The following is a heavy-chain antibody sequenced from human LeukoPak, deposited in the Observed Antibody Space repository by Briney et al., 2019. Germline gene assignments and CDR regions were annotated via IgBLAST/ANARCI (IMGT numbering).Heavy chain of an antibody. J-gene: IGHJ5*02. Sequence: PSETLSLTCTVSGGSVSPYYWSWIRQPPGKGLEWIGYIYYSGSTNYNPSLKSRVAISVDTSKNQFSLKLSSVTAADTAVYYCASSFPRFDPWGQGTLVTVSS. CDR2: IYYSGST. V-gene: IGHV4-59*02. CDR3: ASSFPRFDP. CDR1: GGSVSPYY.